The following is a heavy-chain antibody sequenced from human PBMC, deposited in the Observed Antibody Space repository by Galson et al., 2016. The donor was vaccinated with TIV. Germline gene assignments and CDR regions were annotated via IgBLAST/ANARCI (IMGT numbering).Heavy chain of an antibody. Sequence: SVKVSCKASGYTFTRFGISWVRQAPGQGLEWMGWISAYNGNTKYEQKLQGRVTVTTDTPTNTAYMELRSLRSDDTAVYYCARHVEMSTISQSYKYGMDVWGQGTTVTISS. CDR1: GYTFTRFG. J-gene: IGHJ6*02. CDR2: ISAYNGNT. D-gene: IGHD5-24*01. CDR3: ARHVEMSTISQSYKYGMDV. V-gene: IGHV1-18*01.